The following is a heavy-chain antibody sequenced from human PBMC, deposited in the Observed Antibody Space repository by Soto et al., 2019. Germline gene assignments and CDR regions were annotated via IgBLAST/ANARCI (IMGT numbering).Heavy chain of an antibody. CDR1: GFTFSSYW. CDR2: INSDGSST. D-gene: IGHD6-19*01. Sequence: PGGSLRLSCAASGFTFSSYWMHWVRQAPGKGLVWVSRINSDGSSTSYADSVKGRFTISRDNAKNTLYLQMNSLRAEDTAVYYCATTRWLVPRGAFDIWGQGTMVTVSS. J-gene: IGHJ3*02. V-gene: IGHV3-74*01. CDR3: ATTRWLVPRGAFDI.